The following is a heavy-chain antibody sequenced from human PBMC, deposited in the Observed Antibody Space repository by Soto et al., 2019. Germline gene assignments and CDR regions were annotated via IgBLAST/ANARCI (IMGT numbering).Heavy chain of an antibody. CDR3: ARRIVATIYYFDY. CDR2: IDYSGST. Sequence: QVQLQESGPGLVKPSQTLSLTCTVSGGSISSGGYYWSWIRQHPGKGLEWIAYIDYSGSTYYNPSRKSRVTISVDTSKNQFSLKLSSVTAADTAVYYCARRIVATIYYFDYWGQGNLVTVSS. D-gene: IGHD5-12*01. V-gene: IGHV4-31*03. CDR1: GGSISSGGYY. J-gene: IGHJ4*02.